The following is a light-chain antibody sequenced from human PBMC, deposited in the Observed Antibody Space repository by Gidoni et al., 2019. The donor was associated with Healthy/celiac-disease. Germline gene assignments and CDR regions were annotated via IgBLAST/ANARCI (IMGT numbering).Light chain of an antibody. V-gene: IGKV4-1*01. CDR3: QQYYSTPPX. J-gene: IGKJ4*01. CDR1: QSILYSSNNENY. Sequence: QSILYSSNNENYLTWYQQKPGQPPKLLIYWASTRKSGVPDRFSGSGSGTDFTLTISSLQAEDVAVYYCQQYYSTPPXXXGGTKVEI. CDR2: WAS.